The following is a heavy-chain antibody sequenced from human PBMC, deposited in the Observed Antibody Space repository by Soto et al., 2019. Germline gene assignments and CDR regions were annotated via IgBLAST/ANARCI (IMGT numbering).Heavy chain of an antibody. V-gene: IGHV3-33*01. CDR1: GFTFSNYG. D-gene: IGHD3-10*01. CDR2: IWYDGSNK. J-gene: IGHJ4*02. CDR3: ARDSDPYGSALPLDY. Sequence: VVSLGVCCAASGFTFSNYGMHWVRQAPGKGLEWVAVIWYDGSNKYYADSVKGRFTISRDNSKNTLYLQMNSLRAEDTAVYYCARDSDPYGSALPLDYWGQGTLVTVSS.